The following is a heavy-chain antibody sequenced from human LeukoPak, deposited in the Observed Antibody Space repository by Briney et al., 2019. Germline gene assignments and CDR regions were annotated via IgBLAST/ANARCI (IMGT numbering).Heavy chain of an antibody. D-gene: IGHD1-26*01. V-gene: IGHV3-15*01. CDR1: GFTFSNAW. Sequence: PGGSLRLSCAASGFTFSNAWMSWVRQAPGKGLEWVGRIKSKTDGGTTDYAAPVKGRFTISRDDSKNTLYLQMNSLRTEDTAVYYCTTAPAENEQWELPDFDYWGQGTLVTVSS. CDR2: IKSKTDGGTT. CDR3: TTAPAENEQWELPDFDY. J-gene: IGHJ4*02.